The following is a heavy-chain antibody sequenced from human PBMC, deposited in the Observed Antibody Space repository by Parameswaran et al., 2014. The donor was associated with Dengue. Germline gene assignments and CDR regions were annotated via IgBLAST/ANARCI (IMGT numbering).Heavy chain of an antibody. V-gene: IGHV1-46*01. CDR2: INPSGGST. D-gene: IGHD5-24*01. Sequence: WVRQAPGQGLEWMGIINPSGGSTSYAQKFQGRVTMTRDTSTSTVYMELSSLRSEDTAVYYCAREVRRDGYNYRFDYWGQGTLVTVSS. J-gene: IGHJ4*02. CDR3: AREVRRDGYNYRFDY.